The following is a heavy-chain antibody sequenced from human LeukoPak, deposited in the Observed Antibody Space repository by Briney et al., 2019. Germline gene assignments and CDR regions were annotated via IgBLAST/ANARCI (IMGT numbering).Heavy chain of an antibody. D-gene: IGHD2-15*01. J-gene: IGHJ6*02. CDR2: MYLSGTT. Sequence: SETLSLTCTVSGDSINSLDLWSWVRQPPGKGLEWIGEMYLSGTTHSNPSVKSRVTISIDKSKNQFFLNLSSVTAADTAVYYCARVLGPAVADYGMDVWGQGTTVTVSS. CDR3: ARVLGPAVADYGMDV. CDR1: GDSINSLDL. V-gene: IGHV4-4*02.